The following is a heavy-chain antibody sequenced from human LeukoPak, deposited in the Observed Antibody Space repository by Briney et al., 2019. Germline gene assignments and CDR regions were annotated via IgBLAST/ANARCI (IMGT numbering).Heavy chain of an antibody. J-gene: IGHJ6*02. D-gene: IGHD5-24*01. CDR1: GFTFDDYA. Sequence: GGSLRLSCAASGFTFDDYAMHWVRQAPGKGLEWVSGISWNSGSIGYADSVKGRFTISRDDAKNSLYLQMNSLRAEDTALYYCAKEYGYSREYYYGMDVWGQGTTVTVSS. CDR3: AKEYGYSREYYYGMDV. CDR2: ISWNSGSI. V-gene: IGHV3-9*01.